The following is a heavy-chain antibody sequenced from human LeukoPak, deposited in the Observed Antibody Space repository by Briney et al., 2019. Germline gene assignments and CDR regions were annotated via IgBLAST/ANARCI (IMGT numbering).Heavy chain of an antibody. D-gene: IGHD3-10*02. CDR2: ISGSGGST. CDR1: GFTFSSYA. V-gene: IGHV3-23*01. Sequence: GGSLRLSCAASGFTFSSYAMSWVRQAPGKGLEWVSAISGSGGSTYYADSVKGRFTISRDNSKNTLYLQMNSLRAEDTAVYYCAKDLFGAWRYGSDAFDIWGQGTMVTVSS. J-gene: IGHJ3*02. CDR3: AKDLFGAWRYGSDAFDI.